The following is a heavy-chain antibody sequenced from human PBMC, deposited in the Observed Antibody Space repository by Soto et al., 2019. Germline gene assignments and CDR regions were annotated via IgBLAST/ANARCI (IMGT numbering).Heavy chain of an antibody. CDR3: ALVDTKEY. D-gene: IGHD5-18*01. V-gene: IGHV1-69*02. Sequence: QVQLVQSGAEVKKPGSSVKVSCKASGGTFSSYTISWVRQAPGQGLEWMGRIIPILGIANYAQKFQGRVTITADKSTSTAYMELSSLRSEDKAVYSCALVDTKEYWGQGTLVTVSS. CDR2: IIPILGIA. J-gene: IGHJ4*02. CDR1: GGTFSSYT.